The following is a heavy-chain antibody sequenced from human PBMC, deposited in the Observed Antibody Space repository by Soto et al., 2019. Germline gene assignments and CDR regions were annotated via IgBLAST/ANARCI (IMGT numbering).Heavy chain of an antibody. CDR3: ARGSGYFDWSPTGIDH. D-gene: IGHD3-9*01. CDR1: GGPMNNYY. J-gene: IGHJ4*02. Sequence: PSETLSLTCTISGGPMNNYYCSWFRQPRGQGLEWIGYMGYNGFTRYNPSLRCRVAISLDTAKNQFSLKLSSVPAADTAVYFCARGSGYFDWSPTGIDHWGQGTLVTVSS. V-gene: IGHV4-59*01. CDR2: MGYNGFT.